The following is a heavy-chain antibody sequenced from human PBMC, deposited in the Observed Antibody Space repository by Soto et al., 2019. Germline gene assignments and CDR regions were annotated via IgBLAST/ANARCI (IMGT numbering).Heavy chain of an antibody. Sequence: GGSLRLSCAASGFTFSSYAMSWVRQAPGKGLEWVSAISGSGGSTYYADSVKGRFTISRENSKNTLYLQMNSLRAEDTAVYYCAKWAIVWNYVQVYFLDYWGQGTLVTVSS. V-gene: IGHV3-23*01. CDR3: AKWAIVWNYVQVYFLDY. CDR1: GFTFSSYA. D-gene: IGHD1-7*01. J-gene: IGHJ4*02. CDR2: ISGSGGST.